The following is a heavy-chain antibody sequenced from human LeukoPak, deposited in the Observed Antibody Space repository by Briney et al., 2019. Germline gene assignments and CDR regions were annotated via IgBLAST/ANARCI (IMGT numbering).Heavy chain of an antibody. CDR3: ARGWGDSSSWYGAFDY. Sequence: ASVKVSCKASGGTFSSYAISWVRQAPGQGLEWMGGIIPIFGTANYAQKFQGRVTITADESTSTAYMELSSLRSEDTAVYYCARGWGDSSSWYGAFDYWGQGTLVTVSS. CDR2: IIPIFGTA. CDR1: GGTFSSYA. V-gene: IGHV1-69*13. J-gene: IGHJ4*02. D-gene: IGHD6-13*01.